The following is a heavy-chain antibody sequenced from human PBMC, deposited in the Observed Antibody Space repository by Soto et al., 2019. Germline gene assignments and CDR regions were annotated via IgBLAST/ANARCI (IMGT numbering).Heavy chain of an antibody. CDR1: GFTFSSYV. J-gene: IGHJ6*02. V-gene: IGHV3-30*03. CDR2: ISYDGSNK. D-gene: IGHD3-10*01. CDR3: ARDRGYGSGSSHYYYGMDV. Sequence: PGASLRLSCAASGFTFSSYVLPWVRQAPCKGLEWLGVISYDGSNKYYADSVKGRFTISRDNSKNTLYLQMNSLRAEDTAVYYCARDRGYGSGSSHYYYGMDVWGQGTTVTVSS.